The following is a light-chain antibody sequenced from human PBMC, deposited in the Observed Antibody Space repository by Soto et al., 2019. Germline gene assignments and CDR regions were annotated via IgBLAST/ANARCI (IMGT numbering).Light chain of an antibody. Sequence: EIVLTQSPATLSFSPVERSTLSCRASQSVGTYLAWYQQKPGQAPRLLIFDASNRATGIPARFRGSGSGTEFTLTITSLQTDDFATYYCQQYITYSTFGQGTKVDI. J-gene: IGKJ1*01. CDR2: DAS. CDR3: QQYITYST. CDR1: QSVGTY. V-gene: IGKV3-11*01.